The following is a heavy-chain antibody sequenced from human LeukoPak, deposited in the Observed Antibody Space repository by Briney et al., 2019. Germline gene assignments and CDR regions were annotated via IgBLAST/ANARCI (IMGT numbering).Heavy chain of an antibody. CDR3: ARNNWNRKPYWYFDL. D-gene: IGHD1/OR15-1a*01. Sequence: ASVKVSCKASGGTFSSYAISWVRQAPGQGLEWMGGIIPIFGTSNYAQKFQGRVTITTDESTSTAYMELSSLRSEETAVYYCARNNWNRKPYWYFDLWGRGTLVTVSS. CDR1: GGTFSSYA. CDR2: IIPIFGTS. J-gene: IGHJ2*01. V-gene: IGHV1-69*05.